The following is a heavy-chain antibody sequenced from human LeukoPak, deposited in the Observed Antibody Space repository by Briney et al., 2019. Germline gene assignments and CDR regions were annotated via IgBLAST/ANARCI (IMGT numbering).Heavy chain of an antibody. CDR1: GGSISSGGYY. J-gene: IGHJ4*02. D-gene: IGHD3-10*01. Sequence: PSETLSLTCTVSGGSISSGGYYWSWIRQHPGKGLEWIGYIYYSGSTYYNPSLKSRVTISVDTSKNQFSLKLSSVTAADTAVYYCARARLRRYGSGEFDYWGQGTLVTVSS. V-gene: IGHV4-31*03. CDR3: ARARLRRYGSGEFDY. CDR2: IYYSGST.